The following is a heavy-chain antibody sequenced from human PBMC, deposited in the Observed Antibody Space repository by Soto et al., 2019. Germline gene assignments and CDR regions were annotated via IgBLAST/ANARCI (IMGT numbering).Heavy chain of an antibody. D-gene: IGHD3-16*01. V-gene: IGHV3-23*01. Sequence: GGSLILSCAASGFTFSSYAMSWVRQAPGKGLEWVSAISGRGGSTYYADSVKGRFTISRDNSKNTLYLQMNSLRAEDTAEYYCAKYPSAYTPFDIWGQGTMVTASS. CDR3: AKYPSAYTPFDI. CDR2: ISGRGGST. CDR1: GFTFSSYA. J-gene: IGHJ3*02.